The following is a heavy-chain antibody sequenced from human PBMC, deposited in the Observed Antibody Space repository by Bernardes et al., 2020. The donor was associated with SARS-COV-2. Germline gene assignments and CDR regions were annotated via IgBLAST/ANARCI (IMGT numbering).Heavy chain of an antibody. J-gene: IGHJ4*02. CDR2: MRSKYKNYVT. CDR3: TGDYLY. Sequence: WGSLRLSCAASGFNFSGSAIQWVRQAPGKGLEWVGRMRSKYKNYVTTYAPSLKDRITISRDDSRDTAYLQINSLKIGDTAVYYCTGDYLYWGQGALVTVSS. D-gene: IGHD4-17*01. CDR1: GFNFSGSA. V-gene: IGHV3-73*01.